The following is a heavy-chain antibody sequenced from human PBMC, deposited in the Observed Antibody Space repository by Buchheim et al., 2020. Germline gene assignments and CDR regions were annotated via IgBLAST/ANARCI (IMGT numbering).Heavy chain of an antibody. CDR1: DFDFTSYD. V-gene: IGHV3-48*03. D-gene: IGHD6-19*01. CDR3: ARDFSGWYYFDL. Sequence: EAQLVESGGGLVQPGGSLRISCAASDFDFTSYDMNWVRQAPGKGLEWVAFITSGGFTTYYADSLEGRVDISRDNAETSLFLQMNSLRAEDTGVYYCARDFSGWYYFDLWGQGT. CDR2: ITSGGFTT. J-gene: IGHJ4*02.